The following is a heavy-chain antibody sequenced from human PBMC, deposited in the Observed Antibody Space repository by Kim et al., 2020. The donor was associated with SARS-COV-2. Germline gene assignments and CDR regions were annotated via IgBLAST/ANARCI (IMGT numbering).Heavy chain of an antibody. CDR3: AKDPGRLRYSGLEGMDV. CDR1: GFTFSSYG. CDR2: IWYDGSNK. Sequence: GGSLRLSCAASGFTFSSYGMHWVRQAPGKGLEWVAVIWYDGSNKYYADSVKGRFTISRDNSKNTLYLQMNSLRAEDTAVYYCAKDPGRLRYSGLEGMDVWGQGTTVTVSS. V-gene: IGHV3-33*06. D-gene: IGHD5-18*01. J-gene: IGHJ6*02.